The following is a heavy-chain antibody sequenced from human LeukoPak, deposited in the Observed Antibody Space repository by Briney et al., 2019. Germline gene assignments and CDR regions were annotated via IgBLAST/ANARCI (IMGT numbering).Heavy chain of an antibody. V-gene: IGHV3-23*01. CDR2: ISGSGGST. CDR3: ARKGLGGELGGFDS. Sequence: GGSLRLSCAASGFTFSSYGMSWVRQAPGKGLEWVSAISGSGGSTYYADSVKGRFTISRDNSKNTLYLQMNSLRVEDTALYHCARKGLGGELGGFDSWGQGTLVTVSS. D-gene: IGHD1-7*01. J-gene: IGHJ4*02. CDR1: GFTFSSYG.